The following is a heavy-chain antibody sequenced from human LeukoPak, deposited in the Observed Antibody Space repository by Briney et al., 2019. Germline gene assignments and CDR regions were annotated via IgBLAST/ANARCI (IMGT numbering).Heavy chain of an antibody. J-gene: IGHJ4*02. CDR1: VGTFSSYA. Sequence: SVKVSCKASVGTFSSYAISWVRQAPGQGLEWMGGSIPIFGTANYAQKFQGRVTITTDESTSTAYMELSSLRSEDTAVYYCARGTIVVVVAAPDTYYFDYWGQGTLVAVSS. CDR2: SIPIFGTA. CDR3: ARGTIVVVVAAPDTYYFDY. V-gene: IGHV1-69*05. D-gene: IGHD2-15*01.